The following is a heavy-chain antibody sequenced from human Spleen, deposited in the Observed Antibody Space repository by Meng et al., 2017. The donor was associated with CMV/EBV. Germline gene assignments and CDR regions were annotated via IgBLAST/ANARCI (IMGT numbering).Heavy chain of an antibody. J-gene: IGHJ4*02. V-gene: IGHV1-2*02. CDR3: AKLGQLGDFGY. Sequence: ASVKVSCKASGYTFTGYYMHWVRQAPGQGLEWMGWINSHSGVTNYAQKFQGRVTMTRDASINTAYMALTRLTSDDTAVYYCAKLGQLGDFGYWGQGTLVTSPQ. CDR2: INSHSGVT. CDR1: GYTFTGYY. D-gene: IGHD3-10*01.